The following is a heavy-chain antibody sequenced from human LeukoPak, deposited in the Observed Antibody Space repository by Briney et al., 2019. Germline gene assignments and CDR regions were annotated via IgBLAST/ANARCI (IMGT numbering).Heavy chain of an antibody. CDR3: ATKEWLAPPPDA. CDR2: INTDGTVT. V-gene: IGHV3-74*03. D-gene: IGHD6-19*01. CDR1: GFTFSKYW. J-gene: IGHJ5*02. Sequence: GGSLRLSCAASGFTFSKYWMLWVRQAPGKGLESDSRINTDGTVTTYADSLKGRFTVSRDNADNTMFLQMNSVRVEGTAVYYCATKEWLAPPPDAWGQGTPVTVSS.